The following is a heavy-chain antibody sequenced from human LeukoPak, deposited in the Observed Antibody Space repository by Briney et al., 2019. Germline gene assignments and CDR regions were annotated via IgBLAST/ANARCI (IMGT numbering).Heavy chain of an antibody. Sequence: PGRALRLSCAGTGLTFGGYGMHWFRQTPGKGLEGVAVIAYDGNRAFYADSVKGRFTISRDNSKNTMSVQMDDLRAEDTAVYFCTRYSNDYFDYWVKGTLVSVSS. CDR2: IAYDGNRA. J-gene: IGHJ4*02. D-gene: IGHD6-13*01. CDR1: GLTFGGYG. CDR3: TRYSNDYFDY. V-gene: IGHV3-33*01.